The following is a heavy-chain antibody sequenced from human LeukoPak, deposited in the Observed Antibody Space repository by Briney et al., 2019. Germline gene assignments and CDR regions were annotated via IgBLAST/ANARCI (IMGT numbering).Heavy chain of an antibody. CDR3: ARALATTMLLGGY. D-gene: IGHD3-16*01. Sequence: ASVTVSCKTSVYSLTNYDINWVRQAPGQGGEWMGWMNPYSGTTGYAQNFQGRVTMTRNTSINTAYMEMSSLTSEDTAVYYCARALATTMLLGGYWGQGTLVTVSS. CDR2: MNPYSGTT. J-gene: IGHJ4*02. V-gene: IGHV1-8*01. CDR1: VYSLTNYD.